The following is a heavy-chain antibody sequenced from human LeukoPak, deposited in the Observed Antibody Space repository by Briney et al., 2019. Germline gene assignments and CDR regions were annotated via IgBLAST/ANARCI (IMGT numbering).Heavy chain of an antibody. CDR2: IDPSDSYT. Sequence: GESLKISCKGSGYSFSRNWISWVRQMPGRGLEWMGTIDPSDSYTNYSPSFRGHVTISADKSITTAYLQWSSLKASDTAIYYCARGVAVKDSVFDNWGQGTLVTVSS. CDR1: GYSFSRNW. V-gene: IGHV5-10-1*01. J-gene: IGHJ4*02. CDR3: ARGVAVKDSVFDN. D-gene: IGHD6-19*01.